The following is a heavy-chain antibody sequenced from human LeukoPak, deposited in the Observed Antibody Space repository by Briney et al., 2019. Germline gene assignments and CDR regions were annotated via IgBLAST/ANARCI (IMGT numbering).Heavy chain of an antibody. V-gene: IGHV4-59*08. CDR2: IHSSGST. D-gene: IGHD2-2*01. J-gene: IGHJ6*03. Sequence: SETLSLTCTVSGGSISSYYWSWIRQPPGKGLEWIGYIHSSGSTNYNPSLKSRVTISVDTSKNQFSLKLSSVTAADTAVYYCASNLRYCSSTSCLLYYYYMDVWGKGTTVTVSS. CDR3: ASNLRYCSSTSCLLYYYYMDV. CDR1: GGSISSYY.